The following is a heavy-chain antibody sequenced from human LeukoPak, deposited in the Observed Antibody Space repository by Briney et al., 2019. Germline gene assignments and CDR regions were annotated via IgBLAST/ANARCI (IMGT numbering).Heavy chain of an antibody. CDR3: ARQSGDQSSAWYFDA. CDR2: IYDSGST. Sequence: TSETLSLTCTVSGGSIRSSYYYWGWIRQPPGKGLEWIGSIYDSGSTYYNPSLKSRVTISVDTSKNQFSLRLSSATAADTAIYYCARQSGDQSSAWYFDAWGQGTLVTVSS. CDR1: GGSIRSSYYY. D-gene: IGHD6-19*01. V-gene: IGHV4-39*01. J-gene: IGHJ4*02.